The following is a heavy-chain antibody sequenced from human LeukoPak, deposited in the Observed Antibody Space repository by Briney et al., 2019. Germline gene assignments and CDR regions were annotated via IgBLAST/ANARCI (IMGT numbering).Heavy chain of an antibody. CDR2: ISSSSSYI. CDR1: GFTFSSYS. J-gene: IGHJ6*03. D-gene: IGHD3-10*01. Sequence: GRSLRLSCAASGFTFSSYSMNWVRQAPGKGLEWVSSISSSSSYIYYADSVKGRFTISRDNAKHSLYLQMNSLRAEDTSVCYCARRIGSGYYYYMDVWGKGTTVTASS. CDR3: ARRIGSGYYYYMDV. V-gene: IGHV3-21*01.